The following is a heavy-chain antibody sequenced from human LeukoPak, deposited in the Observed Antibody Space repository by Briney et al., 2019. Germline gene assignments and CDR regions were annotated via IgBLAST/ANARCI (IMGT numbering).Heavy chain of an antibody. V-gene: IGHV3-23*01. D-gene: IGHD2-15*01. CDR2: ISYSGCNT. CDR3: AKARYCSGGTCPEWFDP. Sequence: HPGGSLRLSCAASGFTFSDFAMNWVRQALVRGLEWVPTISYSGCNTYYADPVKGRFTISRDNSKNTLYLQMNSLRAEDTAIYYCAKARYCSGGTCPEWFDPWGQGTLVTVSS. CDR1: GFTFSDFA. J-gene: IGHJ5*02.